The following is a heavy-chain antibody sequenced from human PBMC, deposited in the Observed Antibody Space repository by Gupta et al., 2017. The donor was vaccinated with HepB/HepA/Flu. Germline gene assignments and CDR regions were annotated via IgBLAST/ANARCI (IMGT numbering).Heavy chain of an antibody. CDR1: GVSLTNGSVG. CDR2: IFSNDEK. Sequence: QVTLKESGPVLVNPTETLTLTCTVSGVSLTNGSVGVSWIRQPPGKALEWLAHIFSNDEKSYNTSLKSRGTISKDTTKSQVVLTMTNLDHVDTATYFCARAGEDCSLGTGQALHAFDIWGQGTMVTVSS. J-gene: IGHJ3*02. D-gene: IGHD3-16*01. CDR3: ARAGEDCSLGTGQALHAFDI. V-gene: IGHV2-26*01.